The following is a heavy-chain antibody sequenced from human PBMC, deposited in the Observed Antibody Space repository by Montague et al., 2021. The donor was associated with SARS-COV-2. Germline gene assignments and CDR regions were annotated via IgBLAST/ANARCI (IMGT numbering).Heavy chain of an antibody. CDR3: ARDSEYSIDY. J-gene: IGHJ4*02. CDR1: GDSVAEHRLT. Sequence: CAISGDSVAEHRLTSEEHTQDLQTRLELVCRPYYEKKRYNDYAVSMQSRVTTNPDTSKNQFSLHVNSVTPEDTAVYYCARDSEYSIDYWGQGLLVTVSS. CDR2: PYYEKKRYN. V-gene: IGHV6-1*01. D-gene: IGHD6-6*01.